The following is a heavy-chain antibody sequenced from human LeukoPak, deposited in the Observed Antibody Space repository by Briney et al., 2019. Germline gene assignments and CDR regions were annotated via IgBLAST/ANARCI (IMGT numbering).Heavy chain of an antibody. D-gene: IGHD3-22*01. CDR1: RYTLSEIS. Sequence: GASVKVSCKASRYTLSEISMHWVRQAPGQGLEWMGGFDPENGETIYAQKFQGRVTMTEDTSTDTAYMELSSLRSEDTAVYYCATVGYDSSGSSLDSWGQGTLVTVSS. CDR2: FDPENGET. CDR3: ATVGYDSSGSSLDS. J-gene: IGHJ4*02. V-gene: IGHV1-24*01.